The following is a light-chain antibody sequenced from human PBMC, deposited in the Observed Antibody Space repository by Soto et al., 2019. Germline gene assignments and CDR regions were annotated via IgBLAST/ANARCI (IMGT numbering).Light chain of an antibody. CDR1: QSINTY. CDR3: QQRRSSQVT. Sequence: ENLLTQSPSTLALSPGEGATLSCRASQSINTYLAWYQQKPGQAPRLLIYDASKRATGIPARFSGSGSGTNFTLTISSLEPEDFELYYCQQRRSSQVTFGQGTRLEIK. V-gene: IGKV3D-11*02. CDR2: DAS. J-gene: IGKJ5*01.